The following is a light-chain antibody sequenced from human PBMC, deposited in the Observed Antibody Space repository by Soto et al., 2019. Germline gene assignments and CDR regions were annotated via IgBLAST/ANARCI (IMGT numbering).Light chain of an antibody. V-gene: IGKV3-11*01. CDR2: DAS. J-gene: IGKJ4*01. Sequence: DIVLTQSPSSLSLSPGERATLSCRASQSVSNYLAWYQQKPGQAPTLLIHDASNRATGIPSRFSGSGSGTAFPLLISSLVPEDFGVNYWQQRSNRPQITFGRGTKVDIK. CDR1: QSVSNY. CDR3: QQRSNRPQIT.